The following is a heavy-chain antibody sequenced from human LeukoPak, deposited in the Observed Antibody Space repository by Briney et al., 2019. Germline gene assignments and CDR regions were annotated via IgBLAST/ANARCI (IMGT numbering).Heavy chain of an antibody. CDR2: ISYDGCNK. V-gene: IGHV3-30-3*01. Sequence: GRSLRLSCAASGFTFSSYAMHWVRQAPGKGLEWVAVISYDGCNKYYADSVKGRFTISRDNSKNTLYLQMNSLRAEDTAVYYCASLGGIVVVPAAIWDWFDPWGQGTLVTVSS. D-gene: IGHD2-2*01. CDR3: ASLGGIVVVPAAIWDWFDP. J-gene: IGHJ5*02. CDR1: GFTFSSYA.